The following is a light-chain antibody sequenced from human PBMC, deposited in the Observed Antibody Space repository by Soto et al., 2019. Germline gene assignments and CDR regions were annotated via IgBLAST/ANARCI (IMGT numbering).Light chain of an antibody. CDR3: QQINSFPPT. CDR1: RNIKTS. Sequence: DIQMTQSPSSVSASVGDRVTITCRASRNIKTSLAWYQQRPGKGPELLIYDASTLQSGVPSRISGSGSGTEFTLTISRLQPEDFAIFYWQQINSFPPTFGGGTKVTI. V-gene: IGKV1-12*01. J-gene: IGKJ4*01. CDR2: DAS.